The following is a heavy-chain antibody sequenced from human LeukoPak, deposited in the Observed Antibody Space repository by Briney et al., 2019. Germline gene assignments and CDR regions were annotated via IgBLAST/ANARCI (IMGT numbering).Heavy chain of an antibody. CDR1: GFTFSSYA. CDR2: ISGSGGST. V-gene: IGHV3-23*01. CDR3: AKDLASQLGRGFYYYYGMDV. D-gene: IGHD6-6*01. J-gene: IGHJ6*02. Sequence: GGSLRLSCAVSGFTFSSYAMSWVRQAPGKGLEWVSAISGSGGSTYYADSVKGRFTISRDNSKNTLYLQMNSLRAEDTAVYYCAKDLASQLGRGFYYYYGMDVWGQGTTVTVSS.